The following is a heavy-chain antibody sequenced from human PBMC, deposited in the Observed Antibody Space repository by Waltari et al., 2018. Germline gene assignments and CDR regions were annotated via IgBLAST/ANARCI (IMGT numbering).Heavy chain of an antibody. Sequence: QVQLHQWGAGLLKASETLSLTCAVYGGSFSGYYWSWIRQSPGKGLEWIGETSHSGSTNYNPSLKSRVTISVDTSKNQFSLKLNSVTAADTAVYYCARGSRGNGAAFDVWGQGTMVTVSS. CDR1: GGSFSGYY. D-gene: IGHD3-22*01. CDR3: ARGSRGNGAAFDV. CDR2: TSHSGST. J-gene: IGHJ3*01. V-gene: IGHV4-34*01.